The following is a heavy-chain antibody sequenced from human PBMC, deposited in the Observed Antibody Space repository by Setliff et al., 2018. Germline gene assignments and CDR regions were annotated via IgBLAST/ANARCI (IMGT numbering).Heavy chain of an antibody. CDR3: AREYVVISFVRNTHSHYGMDV. D-gene: IGHD2-21*01. CDR1: GASIGSGSHY. Sequence: SETLSLTCTVSGASIGSGSHYWSWIRQPAGRGLEWIGRIYTSGTTNYSPSLKSRVSISSDTSKDVISLKLNSVTATDTAVYFCAREYVVISFVRNTHSHYGMDVWGQGTTVTVSS. CDR2: IYTSGTT. V-gene: IGHV4-61*02. J-gene: IGHJ6*02.